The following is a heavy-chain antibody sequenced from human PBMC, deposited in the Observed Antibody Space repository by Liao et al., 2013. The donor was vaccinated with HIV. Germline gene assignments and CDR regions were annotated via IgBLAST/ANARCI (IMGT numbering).Heavy chain of an antibody. CDR1: GGFLSSYY. CDR3: ARGDFWSGYCLDY. V-gene: IGHV4-4*07. D-gene: IGHD3-3*01. CDR2: IYSSGST. J-gene: IGHJ4*02. Sequence: QVQLQESGPGLVKPSETLSLTCTVSGGFLSSYYWSWIRQPAGKGLEWIGRIYSSGSTNYNPSLKSRVTMSVDTSKNQFSLKLNSVTAADTAVYYCARGDFWSGYCLDYWGQGTLVTVSS.